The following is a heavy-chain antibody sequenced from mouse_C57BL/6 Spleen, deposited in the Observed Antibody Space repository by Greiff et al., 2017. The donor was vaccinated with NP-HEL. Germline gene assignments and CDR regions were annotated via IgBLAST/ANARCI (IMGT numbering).Heavy chain of an antibody. CDR2: ISDGGSYT. J-gene: IGHJ2*01. Sequence: DVHLVESGGGLVKPGGSLKLSCAASGFTFSSYAMSWVRQTPEKRLEWVATISDGGSYTYYPDNVKGRFTISRDNAKNNLYLQMSHLKSEDTAIYYCARELVFDYWGQGTTLTVSS. V-gene: IGHV5-4*01. CDR3: ARELVFDY. CDR1: GFTFSSYA.